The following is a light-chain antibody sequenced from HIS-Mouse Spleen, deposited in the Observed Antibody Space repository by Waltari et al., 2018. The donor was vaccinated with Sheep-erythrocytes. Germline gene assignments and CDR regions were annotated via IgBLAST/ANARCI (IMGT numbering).Light chain of an antibody. V-gene: IGLV1-40*01. J-gene: IGLJ2*01. CDR2: GNS. Sequence: QSVLTQPPSVSGAPRQRVTISCTGSSPNIRAGEDVHWYQQLPGTAPNLLIYGNSNRPSGVPDRFSGSKSGTSASLAITGLQAEDEADYYCQSYDSSLSGVVFGGGTKLTVL. CDR3: QSYDSSLSGVV. CDR1: SPNIRAGED.